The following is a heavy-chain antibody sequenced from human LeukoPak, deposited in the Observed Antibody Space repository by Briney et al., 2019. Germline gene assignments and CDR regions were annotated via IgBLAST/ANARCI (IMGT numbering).Heavy chain of an antibody. CDR2: IYYSGST. V-gene: IGHV4-59*06. CDR1: GGSISSYY. J-gene: IGHJ4*02. Sequence: SETLSLTCTVSGGSISSYYWSWIRQHPGKGLEWIGYIYYSGSTYYNPSLKSRVTISVDTSKNQFSLKLSSVTAADTAVYYCARVGLDYYGSGSYFDYWGQGTLVTVSS. D-gene: IGHD3-10*01. CDR3: ARVGLDYYGSGSYFDY.